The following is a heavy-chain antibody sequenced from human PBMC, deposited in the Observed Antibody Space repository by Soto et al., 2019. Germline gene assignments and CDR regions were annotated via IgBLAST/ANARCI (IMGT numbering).Heavy chain of an antibody. V-gene: IGHV3-7*01. CDR1: GFTFSSFW. Sequence: GGSLRLSCEASGFTFSSFWMTWVRQAPGKGLEWVANIKQDEGEKNYVDSVKGRFTISRDNAKNSRYLQMNSLRVEDTAVYYCARQGAWYKDRWFSWFDPWGQGIQVTVSS. J-gene: IGHJ5*02. D-gene: IGHD1-20*01. CDR2: IKQDEGEK. CDR3: ARQGAWYKDRWFSWFDP.